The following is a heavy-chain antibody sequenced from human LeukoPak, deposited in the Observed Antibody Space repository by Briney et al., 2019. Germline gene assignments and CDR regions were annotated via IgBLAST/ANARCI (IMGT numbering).Heavy chain of an antibody. Sequence: GGSLRLSCAASGLIVSGNYMSWVRQAPGEGLEGVSVIYSGGSTYYADSVKGRFTISRDNSKNTLYLQMTSLRAEDTAVYYCARVGEGGYYVFDYWGQGTLVTVSS. CDR2: IYSGGST. CDR3: ARVGEGGYYVFDY. CDR1: GLIVSGNY. J-gene: IGHJ4*02. V-gene: IGHV3-53*01. D-gene: IGHD3-22*01.